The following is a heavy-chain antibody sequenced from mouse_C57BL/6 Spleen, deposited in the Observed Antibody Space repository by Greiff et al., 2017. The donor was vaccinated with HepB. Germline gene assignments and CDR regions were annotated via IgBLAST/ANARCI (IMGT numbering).Heavy chain of an antibody. CDR1: GFNIKDYY. CDR3: TDYDGSSGYAMDY. J-gene: IGHJ4*01. V-gene: IGHV14-1*01. D-gene: IGHD1-1*01. CDR2: IDPEDGDT. Sequence: EVQLQQSGAELVRPGASVKLSCTASGFNIKDYYMHWVKQRPEQGLEWIGRIDPEDGDTEYAPKFQGKATMTADTSSNTAYLQLSSLTSEDTAVYYCTDYDGSSGYAMDYWGQGTSVTVSS.